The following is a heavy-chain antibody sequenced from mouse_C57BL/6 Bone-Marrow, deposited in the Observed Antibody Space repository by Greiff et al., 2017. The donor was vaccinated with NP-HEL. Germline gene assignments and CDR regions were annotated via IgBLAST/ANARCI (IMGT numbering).Heavy chain of an antibody. Sequence: EVQLQQSGTVLARPGASVKMSCKTSGYTFTSYWMHWVKQRPGQGLEWIGAIYPGNSDTSYNQKFKGKAKLTAVTSASTAYMELSSLTNEDSAVYYCTPCDGYYDAMDYWGQGTSVTVSS. D-gene: IGHD2-3*01. CDR2: IYPGNSDT. V-gene: IGHV1-5*01. CDR1: GYTFTSYW. J-gene: IGHJ4*01. CDR3: TPCDGYYDAMDY.